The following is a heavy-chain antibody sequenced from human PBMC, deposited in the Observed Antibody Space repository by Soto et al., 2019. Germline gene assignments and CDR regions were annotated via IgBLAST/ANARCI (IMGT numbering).Heavy chain of an antibody. CDR2: ISGSGATT. CDR3: AKSFSSNWYDYFDY. Sequence: SLRLSCAASGITFIADAMSWVRQAPGKGLEWVSAISGSGATTYYADSVKGRFTISGDKSKNTLYLQMNSLRAEDTALYYCAKSFSSNWYDYFDYWGQGSLVTVSS. CDR1: GITFIADA. V-gene: IGHV3-23*01. D-gene: IGHD6-13*01. J-gene: IGHJ4*02.